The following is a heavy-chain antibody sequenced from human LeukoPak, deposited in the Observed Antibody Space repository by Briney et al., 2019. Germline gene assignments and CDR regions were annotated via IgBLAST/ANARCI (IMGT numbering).Heavy chain of an antibody. D-gene: IGHD6-13*01. J-gene: IGHJ6*03. Sequence: SETLSLTCTVYGGSFSGYYWSWILQPPGKGLEWIGEINHSGSTNYNPSLKSRVTISVDTSKNQFSLKLSSVTAADTAVYYCARGLSTWYPPLVYYYYYMDVWGKGTTVTVSS. V-gene: IGHV4-34*01. CDR2: INHSGST. CDR3: ARGLSTWYPPLVYYYYYMDV. CDR1: GGSFSGYY.